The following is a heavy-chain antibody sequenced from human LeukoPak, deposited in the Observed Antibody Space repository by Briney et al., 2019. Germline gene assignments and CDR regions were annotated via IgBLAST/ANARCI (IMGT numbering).Heavy chain of an antibody. CDR2: IYYAGST. CDR3: ARDTLAYGGALFHY. CDR1: GGSIRSSSFY. V-gene: IGHV4-39*07. D-gene: IGHD4-23*01. J-gene: IGHJ4*02. Sequence: SETLSLTCTVSGGSIRSSSFYWGWIRQPPGKGLEWIGSIYYAGSTYYNPSLKSRVSTSVDTSKNQFSLNLSSVTAADTAVYYCARDTLAYGGALFHYWGQGTLVTVSS.